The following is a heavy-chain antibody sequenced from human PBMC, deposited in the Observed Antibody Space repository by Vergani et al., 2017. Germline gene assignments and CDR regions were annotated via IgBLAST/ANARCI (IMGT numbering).Heavy chain of an antibody. V-gene: IGHV4-59*01. D-gene: IGHD4-17*01. CDR3: ARGIYGDYVSDYVLDV. Sequence: QVQLQESGPGLVKPSETLSLTCTVPGGSISSYYWSWIRQPPGKGLEWIGYIYYSGSTNYNPSLKSRVTISVDTSKNQFSLKLSSVTAADTAVYYSARGIYGDYVSDYVLDVWGQGTTSTVSS. CDR1: GGSISSYY. J-gene: IGHJ6*02. CDR2: IYYSGST.